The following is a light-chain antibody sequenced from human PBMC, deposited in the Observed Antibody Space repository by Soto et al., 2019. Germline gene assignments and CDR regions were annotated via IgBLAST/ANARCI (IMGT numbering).Light chain of an antibody. CDR1: QSVSSSY. V-gene: IGKV3-20*01. CDR3: QQYGRSPFT. CDR2: GAS. J-gene: IGKJ3*01. Sequence: EIVLTQSPGTLSLSPGERATLSCRASQSVSSSYLAWYQQKPGQAPRLLIYGASSRATGIPDRFSGSGSGTDFTLTISRLEPEHFAVYYCQQYGRSPFTFGPGTKVDIK.